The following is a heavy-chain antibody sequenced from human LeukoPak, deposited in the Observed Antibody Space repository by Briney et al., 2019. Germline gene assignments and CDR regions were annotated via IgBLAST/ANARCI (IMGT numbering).Heavy chain of an antibody. V-gene: IGHV5-51*01. CDR2: IYPGGSDT. Sequence: HGESLKISCKGSGYTFSNSWIAWVRQMPGKGLEWMGSIYPGGSDTRYSPSFQGQVTISADKSLATASLLWSSVKASDTAMYFCARLSDTTSWGQGTLATVSS. J-gene: IGHJ5*02. D-gene: IGHD5-18*01. CDR3: ARLSDTTS. CDR1: GYTFSNSW.